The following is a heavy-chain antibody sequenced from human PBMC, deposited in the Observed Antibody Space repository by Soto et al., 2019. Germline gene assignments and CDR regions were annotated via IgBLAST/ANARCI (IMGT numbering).Heavy chain of an antibody. D-gene: IGHD4-17*01. CDR2: ISSDGSGT. J-gene: IGHJ4*02. CDR1: GFTLSSYW. Sequence: GSLRLSCGASGFTLSSYWMHWVRQAPGKGLVWVSRISSDGSGTSYADSVRGRFTISRDNAKNTLYLQMNSLRVEDTAVYYCVRWTTTGDYWGQGTLVTVSS. V-gene: IGHV3-74*01. CDR3: VRWTTTGDY.